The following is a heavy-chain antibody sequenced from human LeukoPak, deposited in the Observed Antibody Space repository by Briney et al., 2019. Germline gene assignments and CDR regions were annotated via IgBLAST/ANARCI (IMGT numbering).Heavy chain of an antibody. Sequence: GGSLRLSCAASGFTVSSNYMSWVRQAPGKGLEWVSGISGGSGNRDYGDSVKGRFTISRDNSKSTLYLQMSGLRAEDTAVYFCVKGQEFLEYIYDFWGQGTLVSVSS. CDR3: VKGQEFLEYIYDF. CDR1: GFTVSSNY. CDR2: ISGGSGNR. D-gene: IGHD3-3*01. J-gene: IGHJ4*02. V-gene: IGHV3-66*01.